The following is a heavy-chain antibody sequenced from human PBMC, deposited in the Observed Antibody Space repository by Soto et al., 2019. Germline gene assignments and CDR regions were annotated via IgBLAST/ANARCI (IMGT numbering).Heavy chain of an antibody. D-gene: IGHD2-8*01. CDR2: IIPIFGTA. J-gene: IGHJ6*02. Sequence: SVKVSCKASGGTFSSYAISWVRQAPGQGLEWMGGIIPIFGTANYAQKFQGRVTITADKSTSTAYMELSSLRSEDTAVYYCARGAEPIVLMVNASNYYYYGMDVWGQGTTVTVSS. V-gene: IGHV1-69*06. CDR3: ARGAEPIVLMVNASNYYYYGMDV. CDR1: GGTFSSYA.